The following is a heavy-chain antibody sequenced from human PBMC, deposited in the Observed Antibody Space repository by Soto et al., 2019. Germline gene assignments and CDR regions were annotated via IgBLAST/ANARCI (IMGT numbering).Heavy chain of an antibody. CDR3: ARGREIFGAVTPFEY. CDR2: INHTGST. J-gene: IGHJ4*02. CDR1: GAPFSGYY. D-gene: IGHD3-3*01. Sequence: LSLTCAVYGAPFSGYYWTWIRQPPGKGLEWIGEINHTGSTKYNPSLKSRVTISLDTSKNQFSLSLRSVTAADTAVYYCARGREIFGAVTPFEYWGQGTQVTVSS. V-gene: IGHV4-34*01.